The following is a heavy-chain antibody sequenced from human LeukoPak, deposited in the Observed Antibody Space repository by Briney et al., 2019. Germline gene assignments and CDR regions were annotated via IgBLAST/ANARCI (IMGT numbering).Heavy chain of an antibody. Sequence: PGGSLRLSCAASGFTFSSYGMHWVRQAPGKGLEWVAVIWYDGSNKYYADSVKGRFTISRDNSKNTLYLQMNSLRAEDTAVYYCARDQGGYGYGYPEGAHDYWGQGTLVTVSS. CDR1: GFTFSSYG. J-gene: IGHJ4*02. CDR2: IWYDGSNK. V-gene: IGHV3-33*01. D-gene: IGHD5-18*01. CDR3: ARDQGGYGYGYPEGAHDY.